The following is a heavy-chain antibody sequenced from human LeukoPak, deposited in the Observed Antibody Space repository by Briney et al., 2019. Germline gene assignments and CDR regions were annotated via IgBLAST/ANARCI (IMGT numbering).Heavy chain of an antibody. CDR3: ARHISVVSRPPWFEY. J-gene: IGHJ4*02. V-gene: IGHV1-18*01. Sequence: GGSLKLSCAASGYTFTSYGMSWVRQAPGQGLEWMGWISAYNGNTNYAQKLKGRVTMTTDTSTSTAYMELRSLRSDDTAVYYCARHISVVSRPPWFEYWGPGALVSASS. CDR2: ISAYNGNT. D-gene: IGHD3-10*01. CDR1: GYTFTSYG.